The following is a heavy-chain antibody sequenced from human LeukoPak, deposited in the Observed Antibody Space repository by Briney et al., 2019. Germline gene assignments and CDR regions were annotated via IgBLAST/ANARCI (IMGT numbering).Heavy chain of an antibody. V-gene: IGHV3-48*03. CDR3: AKEGSYDALDI. Sequence: GGSLRLSCAASGFSFSSYEMNWVRLAPGKGLEWVSHISSSATNIYCADSVKGRFTISRDNAKNSLYLQTNSLRAEDTAVYYCAKEGSYDALDIWGQGTMVTVSS. CDR2: ISSSATNI. CDR1: GFSFSSYE. J-gene: IGHJ3*02. D-gene: IGHD1-26*01.